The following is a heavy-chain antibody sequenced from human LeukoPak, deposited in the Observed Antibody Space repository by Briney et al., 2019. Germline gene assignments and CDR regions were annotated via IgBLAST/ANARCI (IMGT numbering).Heavy chain of an antibody. J-gene: IGHJ5*02. CDR2: ISESSSFI. Sequence: PGGSLRLSCAASGFTFRNYNMNWVRQAPGKGLEWVSSISESSSFIQYADSLKGRFAISRDDAKNSLYLQMNSLRAEDTAVYYCARQRGYCSSGVCRGWFDPWGQGTLVTVSS. V-gene: IGHV3-21*01. CDR3: ARQRGYCSSGVCRGWFDP. D-gene: IGHD2-8*01. CDR1: GFTFRNYN.